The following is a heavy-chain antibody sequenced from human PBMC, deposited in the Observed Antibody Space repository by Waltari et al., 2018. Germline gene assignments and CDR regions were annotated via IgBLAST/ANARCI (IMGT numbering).Heavy chain of an antibody. Sequence: QVQLVQSRTEVKKPGSSVNVSCKASGGTFISYKINWVGQAPGQGLEWMGGTIPPFVKGKYSQRFQGRVTITADESTTTAYMELSSLRSEDAAIYYCVLTIEGYHYEDYWGEGTLVTVSS. CDR2: TIPPFVKG. CDR3: VLTIEGYHYEDY. D-gene: IGHD3-3*01. CDR1: GGTFISYK. J-gene: IGHJ4*02. V-gene: IGHV1-69*01.